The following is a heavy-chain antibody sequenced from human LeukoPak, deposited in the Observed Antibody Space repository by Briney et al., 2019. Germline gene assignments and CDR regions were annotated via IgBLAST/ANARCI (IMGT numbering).Heavy chain of an antibody. Sequence: GSLRLSCAASGFTFSSYSMSWVRQAPGKGLEWVSSISSSSSYIYYADSVKGRFTISRDNAKNSLYLQMNSLRAEDTAVYYCARDPSERYGSGSYFDYWGQGTLVTVSS. CDR2: ISSSSSYI. CDR3: ARDPSERYGSGSYFDY. CDR1: GFTFSSYS. D-gene: IGHD3-10*01. J-gene: IGHJ4*02. V-gene: IGHV3-21*01.